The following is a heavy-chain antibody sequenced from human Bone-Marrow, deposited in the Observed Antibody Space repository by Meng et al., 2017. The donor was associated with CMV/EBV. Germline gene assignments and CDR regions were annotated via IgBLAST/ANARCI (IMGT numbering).Heavy chain of an antibody. Sequence: QVQLVESGGGLVKPGGSLRLSCAASGFTFSDYYMSWIRQAPGKGLEWVSHISSTAGTIYYADSVKGRFTISRDNANSSLFLQMNSLRAEDTAVYYCAREGYSSTYLHWGQGTLVTVSS. CDR1: GFTFSDYY. CDR2: ISSTAGTI. D-gene: IGHD6-13*01. CDR3: AREGYSSTYLH. V-gene: IGHV3-11*04. J-gene: IGHJ4*02.